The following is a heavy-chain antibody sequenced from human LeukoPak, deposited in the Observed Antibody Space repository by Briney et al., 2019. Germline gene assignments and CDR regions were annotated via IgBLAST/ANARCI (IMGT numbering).Heavy chain of an antibody. CDR2: INTNTGNP. V-gene: IGHV7-4-1*02. CDR1: GYTFTSYA. CDR3: ARDPPPSDGSGSYPDDY. Sequence: ASVKVSCKASGYTFTSYAMNWVRQAPGQGLEWMGWINTNTGNPTYAQGFTGRFVFSLDASVSTAYLQISSLKAEDTAVYYCARDPPPSDGSGSYPDDYWGQGTLVTVSS. J-gene: IGHJ4*02. D-gene: IGHD3-10*01.